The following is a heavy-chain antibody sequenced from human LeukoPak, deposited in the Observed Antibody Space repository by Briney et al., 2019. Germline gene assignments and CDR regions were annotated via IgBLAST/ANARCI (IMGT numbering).Heavy chain of an antibody. CDR1: GFTFSNFA. D-gene: IGHD2-21*02. V-gene: IGHV3-30-3*01. CDR2: ISYDGSNE. Sequence: PGGSLRLSCAASGFTFSNFAMHWVHQSPGKGLEWVAVISYDGSNEYYADSVKGRFTISRDNSKNTLYLQMNSLRAEDTAVYYCATQHIVVVTAIQGDYWGQGTLVTVSS. J-gene: IGHJ4*02. CDR3: ATQHIVVVTAIQGDY.